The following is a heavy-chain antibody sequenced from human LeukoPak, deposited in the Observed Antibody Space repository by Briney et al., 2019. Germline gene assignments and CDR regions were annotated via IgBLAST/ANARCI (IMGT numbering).Heavy chain of an antibody. D-gene: IGHD3-3*01. CDR2: IYTSGST. CDR3: ARSPWYDFWSGYYTP. Sequence: PSQTLSLTCTVSGGSISSGSYYWSWIRQPAGKGLGWIGRIYTSGSTNYNPSLKSRVTISVDTSKNQFSLRLSSVTAADTAVYYCARSPWYDFWSGYYTPWGQGTLVTVSS. V-gene: IGHV4-61*02. J-gene: IGHJ5*02. CDR1: GGSISSGSYY.